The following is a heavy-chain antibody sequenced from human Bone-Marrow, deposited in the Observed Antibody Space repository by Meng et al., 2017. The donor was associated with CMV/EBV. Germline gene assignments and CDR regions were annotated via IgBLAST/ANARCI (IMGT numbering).Heavy chain of an antibody. CDR3: ARGEFSSWYGGRLVDY. J-gene: IGHJ4*02. D-gene: IGHD6-13*01. CDR1: GYTFTGYY. CDR2: INPNSGGT. Sequence: ASVKVSCKASGYTFTGYYMHWVRQAPGQGLEWMGWINPNSGGTNYAQKFQGRVTTTRDTSISTAYMELSRLRSDDTAVYYCARGEFSSWYGGRLVDYWGQGTLVTVSS. V-gene: IGHV1-2*02.